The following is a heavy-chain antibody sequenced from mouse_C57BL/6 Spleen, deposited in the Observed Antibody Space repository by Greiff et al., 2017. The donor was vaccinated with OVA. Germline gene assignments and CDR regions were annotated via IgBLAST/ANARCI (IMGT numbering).Heavy chain of an antibody. CDR2: IDPSDSYT. CDR3: ARELGKGTYFDD. CDR1: GYTFTSYW. V-gene: IGHV1-69*01. Sequence: QVQLQQPGAELVMPGASVKLSCKASGYTFTSYWMHWVKPRPGQGLEWIGEIDPSDSYTNYNQKFKGKSTLTVDTSSSTAYMQLSSLTSEDSAVDDCARELGKGTYFDDWGQGTTLTVSS. D-gene: IGHD4-1*01. J-gene: IGHJ2*01.